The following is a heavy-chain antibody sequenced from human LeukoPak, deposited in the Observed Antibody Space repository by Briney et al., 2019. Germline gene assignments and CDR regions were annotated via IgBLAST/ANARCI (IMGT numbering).Heavy chain of an antibody. J-gene: IGHJ4*02. CDR1: GYSTSSGYY. D-gene: IGHD3-10*01. V-gene: IGHV4-38-2*01. Sequence: SETLSLTCAVSGYSTSSGYYWGWIRQPPGKGLEWIGSIYHSGSTYYNPSLKSRVTISVDTSKNQFSLKLSSVTAADTAVYYCARPSRYYYGSGSYLTKYYFDYWGQGTLVTVSS. CDR3: ARPSRYYYGSGSYLTKYYFDY. CDR2: IYHSGST.